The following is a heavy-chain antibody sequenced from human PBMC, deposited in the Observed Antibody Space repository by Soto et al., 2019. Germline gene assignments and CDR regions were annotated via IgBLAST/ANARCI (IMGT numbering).Heavy chain of an antibody. CDR3: ARGEDSSSSWGYYYYGMDV. CDR2: TYYRSKWYN. CDR1: GDSVSSNSAA. D-gene: IGHD6-6*01. Sequence: KQSQTLSLTCAISGDSVSSNSAAWNWIRQSPSRGLEWLGRTYYRSKWYNDYAVSVKSRITINPDTSKNQFSLQLNSVTPEDTAVYYCARGEDSSSSWGYYYYGMDVWGQGTTVTVSS. V-gene: IGHV6-1*01. J-gene: IGHJ6*02.